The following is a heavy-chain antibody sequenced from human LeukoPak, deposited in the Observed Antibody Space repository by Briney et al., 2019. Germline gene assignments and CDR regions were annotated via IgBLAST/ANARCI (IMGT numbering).Heavy chain of an antibody. D-gene: IGHD4-23*01. J-gene: IGHJ4*02. CDR1: GGSIRSFY. V-gene: IGHV4-59*01. CDR2: ISYSGYT. CDR3: ARGRNDNGGMFFDS. Sequence: SETLSLTCTVSGGSIRSFYWSWIRQAPGKGLEWIGFISYSGYTSYSPSLKSRVGISVDTSKSQFSLRLSSMTAADTAIYFCARGRNDNGGMFFDSWAQGTLVTVSS.